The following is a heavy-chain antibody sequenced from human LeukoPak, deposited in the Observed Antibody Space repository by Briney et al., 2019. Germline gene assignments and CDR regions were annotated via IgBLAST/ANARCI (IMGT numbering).Heavy chain of an antibody. J-gene: IGHJ6*03. Sequence: SETLSLTCTVSGGSISSYYWSWIRQPPGKGLEWIGSIYYSGSTYYNPSLKSRVTISVDTSKNQFSLKLSSVTAADTAVYYCARHEKKLKPGIAVAGTRAYYYYMDVWGKGTTVTISS. CDR1: GGSISSYY. V-gene: IGHV4-59*05. CDR2: IYYSGST. D-gene: IGHD6-19*01. CDR3: ARHEKKLKPGIAVAGTRAYYYYMDV.